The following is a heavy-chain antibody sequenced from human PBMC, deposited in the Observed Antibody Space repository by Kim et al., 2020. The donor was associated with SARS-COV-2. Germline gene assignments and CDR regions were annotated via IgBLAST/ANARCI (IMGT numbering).Heavy chain of an antibody. CDR2: ISSSSSYI. Sequence: GGSLRLSCAASGFTFSSYSMNWVRQAPGKGLEWVSSISSSSSYIYYADSVKGRFTISRDNAKNSLYLQMNSLRAEDTAVYYCARDPHMYSSSWSYYFDYWGQGTLVTVSS. CDR3: ARDPHMYSSSWSYYFDY. V-gene: IGHV3-21*01. CDR1: GFTFSSYS. J-gene: IGHJ4*02. D-gene: IGHD6-13*01.